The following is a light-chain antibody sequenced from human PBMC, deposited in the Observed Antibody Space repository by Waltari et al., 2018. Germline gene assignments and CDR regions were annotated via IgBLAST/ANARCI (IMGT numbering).Light chain of an antibody. J-gene: IGLJ3*02. CDR2: EDT. Sequence: SYELTQPPSVSVSPGQTASISCSGDKLGEKYVCWYQQKAGQSPALVIYEDTKRPLGIPERFPAYNSGNTATLTISETQPMDEADYYCQVWDSRSWVFGGGTKVTVL. CDR1: KLGEKY. V-gene: IGLV3-1*01. CDR3: QVWDSRSWV.